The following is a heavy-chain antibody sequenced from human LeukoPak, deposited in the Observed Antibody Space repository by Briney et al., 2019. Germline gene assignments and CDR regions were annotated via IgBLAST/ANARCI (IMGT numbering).Heavy chain of an antibody. CDR1: GFTFSSYG. D-gene: IGHD1-7*01. CDR2: ISYDGSNK. J-gene: IGHJ4*02. CDR3: AKDRGELDD. Sequence: GGSLRLSCAASGFTFSSYGMHWVRQAPGKGLEWVAVISYDGSNKYYADSVKGRFTISRDNSKNTLYLQMNSLRAEDTAVYYCAKDRGELDDWGQGTLVTVSS. V-gene: IGHV3-30*18.